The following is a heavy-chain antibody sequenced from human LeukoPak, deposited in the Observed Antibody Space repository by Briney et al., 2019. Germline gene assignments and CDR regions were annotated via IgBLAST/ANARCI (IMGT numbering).Heavy chain of an antibody. CDR2: ISAYNGNT. D-gene: IGHD3-3*01. CDR1: GYTFTSYG. CDR3: ARVGNYDFWSGYPFAFDI. J-gene: IGHJ3*02. Sequence: ASVKVSCKASGYTFTSYGISWVRQAPGQGLEWMGWISAYNGNTNYAQKLQGRVTMTTDTSTSTAYMELRSLRSDDTAVYYCARVGNYDFWSGYPFAFDIWGQGTMVTVSS. V-gene: IGHV1-18*01.